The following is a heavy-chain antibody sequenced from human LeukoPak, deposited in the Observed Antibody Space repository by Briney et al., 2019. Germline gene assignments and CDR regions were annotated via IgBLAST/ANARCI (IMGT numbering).Heavy chain of an antibody. CDR2: ISGYNVNT. V-gene: IGHV1-18*01. CDR1: GYTFNTYG. D-gene: IGHD1-26*01. CDR3: ARESRESFDH. Sequence: ASVKVSCKASGYTFNTYGFSWVRQAPGQGLEWMGWISGYNVNTYYEEKHQGRVTMTFDTSTGTAYMELRSLRSDDTAVYYCARESRESFDHWGQGTLVTVSS. J-gene: IGHJ4*02.